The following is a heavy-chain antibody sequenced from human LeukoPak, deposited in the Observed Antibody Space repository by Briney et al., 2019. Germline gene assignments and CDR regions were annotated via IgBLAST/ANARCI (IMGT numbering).Heavy chain of an antibody. CDR3: ARDDSYYDFWSGYSGNWFDP. D-gene: IGHD3-3*01. CDR2: IYTSVST. V-gene: IGHV4-61*02. J-gene: IGHJ5*02. CDR1: GGSLSSGSYY. Sequence: PSQTLSLTCTVSGGSLSSGSYYWSWIRQPAGKGLEWIGRIYTSVSTNYNPSLKSRVTISVDTSKHQFSLKLSSVTAADPAVYYCARDDSYYDFWSGYSGNWFDPWGQGTLVTVSS.